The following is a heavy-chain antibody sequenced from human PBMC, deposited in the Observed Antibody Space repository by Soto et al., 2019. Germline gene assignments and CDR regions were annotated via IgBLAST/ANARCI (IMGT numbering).Heavy chain of an antibody. CDR1: GYSFAVYW. Sequence: GEPLKISCKASGYSFAVYWITWVRQKPGKGLEWMGRIDPSDSQTYYSPSFRGHVTISATKSITTVFLQWSSLRASDTAMYYCARQIYDSDTGPNFQYYFDSWGQGTPVTVSS. CDR2: IDPSDSQT. D-gene: IGHD3-22*01. J-gene: IGHJ4*02. CDR3: ARQIYDSDTGPNFQYYFDS. V-gene: IGHV5-10-1*01.